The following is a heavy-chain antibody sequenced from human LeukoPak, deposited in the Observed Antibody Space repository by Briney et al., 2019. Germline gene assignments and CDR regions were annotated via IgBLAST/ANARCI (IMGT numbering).Heavy chain of an antibody. V-gene: IGHV3-33*06. Sequence: PGGSLRLSCAASGFTFSSWGMHWVRQAPGKGLEWVAVIWYDGTNKYYAGSVKGRFTISRDNSKNTLYLQMSSLRAEDTAVYYCAKDVTTGTLALDYWGQGTLVTVSS. J-gene: IGHJ4*02. CDR1: GFTFSSWG. CDR3: AKDVTTGTLALDY. CDR2: IWYDGTNK. D-gene: IGHD1-1*01.